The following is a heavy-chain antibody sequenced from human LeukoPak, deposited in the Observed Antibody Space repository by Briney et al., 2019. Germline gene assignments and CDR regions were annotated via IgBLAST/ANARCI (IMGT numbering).Heavy chain of an antibody. D-gene: IGHD3-10*01. CDR2: INPNSGGT. Sequence: ASVKVSCKASGYTFTGYYMHWVRQAPGQGLEWMGWINPNSGGTNYPQKFQDRVSMTRDTSISTAYMEMRRLRFDDTALYYCARDNYYDSGSYSWFDPWGQGTLVTVSS. V-gene: IGHV1-2*02. CDR1: GYTFTGYY. J-gene: IGHJ5*02. CDR3: ARDNYYDSGSYSWFDP.